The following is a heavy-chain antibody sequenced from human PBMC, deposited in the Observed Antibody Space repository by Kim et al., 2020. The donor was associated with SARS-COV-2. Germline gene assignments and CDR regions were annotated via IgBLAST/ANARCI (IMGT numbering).Heavy chain of an antibody. CDR1: GFTFSSYG. CDR2: ISYDGSNK. CDR3: AKDIFYDFWSGYHY. J-gene: IGHJ4*02. D-gene: IGHD3-3*01. V-gene: IGHV3-30*18. Sequence: GGSLRLSCAASGFTFSSYGMHWVRQAPGKGLEWVAVISYDGSNKYYADSVKGRFTISRDNSKNTLYLQMNSLRAEDTAVYYCAKDIFYDFWSGYHYWGQG.